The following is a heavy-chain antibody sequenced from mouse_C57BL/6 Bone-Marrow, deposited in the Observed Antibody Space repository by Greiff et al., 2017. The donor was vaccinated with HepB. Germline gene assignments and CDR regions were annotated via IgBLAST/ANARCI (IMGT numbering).Heavy chain of an antibody. CDR3: VRFVYYYAMDY. Sequence: DAGGGLVQPKGSLKLSCAASGFSFNTYAMNWVRQAPGKGLEWVARIRSKSNNYATYYADSVKDRFTISRDDSESMLYLQMNNLKTEDTAMYYCVRFVYYYAMDYWGQGTSVTVSS. CDR2: IRSKSNNYAT. CDR1: GFSFNTYA. J-gene: IGHJ4*01. V-gene: IGHV10-1*01.